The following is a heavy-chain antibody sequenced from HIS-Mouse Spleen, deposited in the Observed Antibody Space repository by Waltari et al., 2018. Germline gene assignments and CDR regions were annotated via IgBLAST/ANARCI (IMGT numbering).Heavy chain of an antibody. Sequence: QVQLVESGGGVVQPGRSLRLSCAASVCTFSTYRLPWARQAPGKGLEWVAVISYDGSNKYYADSVKGRFTISRDNSKNTLYLQMNSLRAEDTAVYYCAKASSGWLDYWGQGTLVTVSS. CDR2: ISYDGSNK. D-gene: IGHD6-19*01. V-gene: IGHV3-30*18. CDR3: AKASSGWLDY. CDR1: VCTFSTYR. J-gene: IGHJ4*02.